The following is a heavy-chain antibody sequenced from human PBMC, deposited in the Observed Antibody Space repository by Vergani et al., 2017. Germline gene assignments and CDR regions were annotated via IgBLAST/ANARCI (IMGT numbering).Heavy chain of an antibody. CDR1: GGSISSYY. CDR3: ARGGCSSTSCYANYYYYMDV. CDR2: IYTSGST. D-gene: IGHD2-2*01. J-gene: IGHJ6*03. V-gene: IGHV4-4*07. Sequence: QVQLQESGPGLVKPSETLSLTCTVSGGSISSYYWSWIRQPAGKGLEWIGRIYTSGSTNYNPSLKSRVTMSVDTSKNQFSLKLSSVTAADTAVYYCARGGCSSTSCYANYYYYMDVWGKGTTVTVSS.